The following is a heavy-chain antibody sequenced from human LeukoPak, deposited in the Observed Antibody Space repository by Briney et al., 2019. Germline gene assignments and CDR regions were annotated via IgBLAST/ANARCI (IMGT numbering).Heavy chain of an antibody. V-gene: IGHV3-7*01. CDR2: IKQDGSEK. D-gene: IGHD3-3*01. Sequence: QPGGSLRLSCAASGFTFSSYWMSWVRQAPGKGLEWVANIKQDGSEKYYVDSVKGRFTISRDNAKNSLYLQMNSLRAEDTAVYYCARSSGTFWSYYFPLDFWGQGTQVTVSS. CDR1: GFTFSSYW. CDR3: ARSSGTFWSYYFPLDF. J-gene: IGHJ4*02.